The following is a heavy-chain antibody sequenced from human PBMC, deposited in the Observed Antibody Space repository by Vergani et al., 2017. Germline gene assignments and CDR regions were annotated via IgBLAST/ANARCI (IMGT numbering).Heavy chain of an antibody. CDR3: ARRGRYYDSSGXLDY. CDR1: GFTFSSYE. D-gene: IGHD3-22*01. V-gene: IGHV3-48*03. CDR2: ISSSGSTI. J-gene: IGHJ4*02. Sequence: EVQLVESGGGLVQPGGSLRLSCAASGFTFSSYEMNWVRQAPGKGLEWVSYISSSGSTIYYADSVKGRFTISRDNAKNSLYLQMNSRRAEDTAVYYCARRGRYYDSSGXLDYWGQGTLVTVSS.